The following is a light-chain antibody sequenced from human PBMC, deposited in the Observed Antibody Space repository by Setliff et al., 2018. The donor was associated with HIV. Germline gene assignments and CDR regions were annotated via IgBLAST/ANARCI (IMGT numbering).Light chain of an antibody. CDR1: SSDVGGYNH. CDR3: SSYTSSTTLAEV. V-gene: IGLV2-14*01. Sequence: QSALAQPASVSGSPGQSITIACTGTSSDVGGYNHVSWYQQHPGKAPKLMIYEVSNRPSGVSNRFSGSKSGNTAPLTISGLQGEDEADYYCSSYTSSTTLAEVFGTGTKVTVL. CDR2: EVS. J-gene: IGLJ1*01.